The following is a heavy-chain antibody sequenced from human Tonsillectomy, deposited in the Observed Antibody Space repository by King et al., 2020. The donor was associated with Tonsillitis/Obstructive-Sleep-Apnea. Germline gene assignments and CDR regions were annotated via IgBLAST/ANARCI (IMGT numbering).Heavy chain of an antibody. V-gene: IGHV3-20*04. Sequence: VQLVESGGGVVRPGGSLRLSCAASGFTFDDYGMSWVRQAPGKGLEWVSGISWNGGITSDTDSMKGRFTISRDNAKNSLYLQMNSLRAEYTALYYCARDASDCSGGGCYLEMDVWGKGTTVTVSS. D-gene: IGHD2-15*01. CDR1: GFTFDDYG. CDR3: ARDASDCSGGGCYLEMDV. CDR2: ISWNGGIT. J-gene: IGHJ6*04.